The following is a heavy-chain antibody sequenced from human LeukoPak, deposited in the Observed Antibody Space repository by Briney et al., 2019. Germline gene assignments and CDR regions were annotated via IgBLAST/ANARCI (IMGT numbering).Heavy chain of an antibody. CDR2: IIPIFGTA. Sequence: SVKVSCKASGGTFSSYAISWVRQAPGQGLEWMGGIIPIFGTANYAQKFQGRVTITADESTSTAYMELSSLRSEDTAVYYCARDSGGDGYRDAFDLWGQGTMVTVSS. CDR1: GGTFSSYA. D-gene: IGHD5-24*01. J-gene: IGHJ3*01. V-gene: IGHV1-69*13. CDR3: ARDSGGDGYRDAFDL.